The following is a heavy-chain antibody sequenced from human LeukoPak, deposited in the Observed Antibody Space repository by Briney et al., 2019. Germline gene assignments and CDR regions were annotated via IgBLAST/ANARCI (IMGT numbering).Heavy chain of an antibody. CDR1: GGSFSGYY. D-gene: IGHD3-9*01. J-gene: IGHJ4*02. V-gene: IGHV4-34*01. Sequence: PSETLSLTCAVYGGSFSGYYWSWIRQPPGKGLEWIGEINHSGSTNYNPSLKSRVTISVDTSKNQFSLKLSSVTAADTAVYYCARGSLFSTGYYNPFDYWGQGTLVTVSS. CDR2: INHSGST. CDR3: ARGSLFSTGYYNPFDY.